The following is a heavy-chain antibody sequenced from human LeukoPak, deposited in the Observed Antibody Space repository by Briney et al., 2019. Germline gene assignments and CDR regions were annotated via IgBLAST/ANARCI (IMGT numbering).Heavy chain of an antibody. Sequence: SETLSLTCTVSGGSISSSSYYWGWIRQPPGKGLVWIGSIYYSGSTYYNPSLKSRVTISVDTSKNQFSLKLSSVTAADTAVYYCARGIPGLREWFDPWGQGTLVTVSS. V-gene: IGHV4-39*01. CDR2: IYYSGST. CDR3: ARGIPGLREWFDP. CDR1: GGSISSSSYY. D-gene: IGHD5-18*01. J-gene: IGHJ5*02.